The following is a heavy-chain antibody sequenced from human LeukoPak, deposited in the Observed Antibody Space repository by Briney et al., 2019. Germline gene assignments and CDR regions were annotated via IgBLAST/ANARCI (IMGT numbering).Heavy chain of an antibody. CDR1: GGSISSYY. Sequence: SETLSLTCTVSGGSISSYYWSWIRQPPGKGLEWIGYIYYSGSTNYNPSLKSRVTISVDTSKNQFSLKLSSVTAADTAVYYCARGREGTSRSSFDYWGQGTLVTVSS. D-gene: IGHD1-26*01. J-gene: IGHJ4*02. CDR3: ARGREGTSRSSFDY. CDR2: IYYSGST. V-gene: IGHV4-59*01.